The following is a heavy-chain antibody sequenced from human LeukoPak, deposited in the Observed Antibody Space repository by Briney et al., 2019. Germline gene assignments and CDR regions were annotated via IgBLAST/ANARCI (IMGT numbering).Heavy chain of an antibody. CDR3: AKDSQLSPAFDI. CDR2: ISGSGGST. Sequence: GGSLRLSCAASGFTFSSYAMSWVRQAPGKGLEWVSAISGSGGSTYYANSVKGRFTISRDNSKNTLYLQMNSLRAEDTAVYYCAKDSQLSPAFDIWGQGTMVTVSS. V-gene: IGHV3-23*01. D-gene: IGHD1-1*01. CDR1: GFTFSSYA. J-gene: IGHJ3*02.